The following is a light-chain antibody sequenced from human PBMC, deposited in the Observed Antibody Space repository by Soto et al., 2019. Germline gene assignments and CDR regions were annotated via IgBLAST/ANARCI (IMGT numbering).Light chain of an antibody. V-gene: IGLV2-8*01. J-gene: IGLJ1*01. Sequence: QSALTQPPSASGSPGQSVTISCTGTSSDVGDNYVSWYQRHLGKAPKLIIYEVSQRPSGVPDRFSGSKSGNTASLTVSGLQTEDEADYYCSAYAGSNNFVFGSGTKV. CDR1: SSDVGDNY. CDR2: EVS. CDR3: SAYAGSNNFV.